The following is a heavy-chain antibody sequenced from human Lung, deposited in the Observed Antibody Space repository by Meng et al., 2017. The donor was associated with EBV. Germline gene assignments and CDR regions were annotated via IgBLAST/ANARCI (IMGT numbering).Heavy chain of an antibody. Sequence: QVQLQQWGAGLLKPSETLSLTCAVYGGSFSGNFWSWIRQSPGKGLEWIGEISHSGDTSYNPSLKGRITISIDKAKSQFSLKLTSVTAADTAVYYCARAGYHRPADDYWGQGTLVTVSS. D-gene: IGHD6-25*01. CDR1: GGSFSGNF. CDR2: ISHSGDT. V-gene: IGHV4-34*01. J-gene: IGHJ4*02. CDR3: ARAGYHRPADDY.